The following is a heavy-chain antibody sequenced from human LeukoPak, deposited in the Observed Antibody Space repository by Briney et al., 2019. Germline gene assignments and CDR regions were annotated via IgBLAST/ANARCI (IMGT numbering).Heavy chain of an antibody. V-gene: IGHV3-9*03. J-gene: IGHJ3*02. Sequence: GGSLRLSCAASGFTFSSYAMHWVRQAPGKGLEWVSGISWNSGSIGYADSVKGRFTISRDNAKNSLYLQMNSLRAEDMALYYCAKDSSSGWYTDAFDIWGQGTMVTVSS. D-gene: IGHD6-19*01. CDR2: ISWNSGSI. CDR3: AKDSSSGWYTDAFDI. CDR1: GFTFSSYA.